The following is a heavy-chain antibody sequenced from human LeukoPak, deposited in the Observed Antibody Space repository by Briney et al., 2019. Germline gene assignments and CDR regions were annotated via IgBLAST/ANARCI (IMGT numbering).Heavy chain of an antibody. J-gene: IGHJ6*03. V-gene: IGHV4-34*01. D-gene: IGHD6-6*01. CDR3: ARRPYYYYMDV. CDR1: GGSFSGYY. CDR2: INHSGST. Sequence: SETLSLTCAVYGGSFSGYYWSWIRQPPGKGLEWIGEINHSGSTNYNPSLKSRVTISVDTSKNQFSLKLSSVTAADTAVYYCARRPYYYYMDVWGKGTTVTISS.